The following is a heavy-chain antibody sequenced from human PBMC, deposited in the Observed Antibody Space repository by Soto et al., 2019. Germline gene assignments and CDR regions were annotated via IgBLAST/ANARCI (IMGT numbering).Heavy chain of an antibody. D-gene: IGHD2-2*01. CDR2: IVIGSGHT. CDR1: GFTITSSA. V-gene: IGHV1-58*02. Sequence: QMQLVQSGPEVKKPGTSVKVSCKTSGFTITSSAMQWVRQARGQRLEWIGWIVIGSGHTNYAQKFQERVTITRDMSTSTAYMELSSLRSEDTAVYYCAAASSTSGGYYGIDVWGQGTTVTVSS. J-gene: IGHJ6*02. CDR3: AAASSTSGGYYGIDV.